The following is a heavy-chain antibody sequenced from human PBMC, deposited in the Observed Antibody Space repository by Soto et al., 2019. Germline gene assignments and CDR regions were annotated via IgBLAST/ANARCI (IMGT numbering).Heavy chain of an antibody. CDR1: GYTFTSYG. J-gene: IGHJ4*02. CDR3: ARVIRVRDYGDYPYYFDY. CDR2: ISAYNGTA. D-gene: IGHD4-17*01. V-gene: IGHV1-18*01. Sequence: EASVKVSCKASGYTFTSYGISWVRQAPGQGLEWMGWISAYNGTANYAQKFQGRVTITADESTSTAYMELSSLRSEDTAVYYCARVIRVRDYGDYPYYFDYWGQGTLVTVSS.